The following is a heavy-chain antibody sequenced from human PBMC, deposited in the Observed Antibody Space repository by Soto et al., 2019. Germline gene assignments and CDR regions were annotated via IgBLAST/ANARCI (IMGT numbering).Heavy chain of an antibody. CDR3: ARYLSRSSSRGDY. J-gene: IGHJ4*02. Sequence: EVQLVESGGGLVQPGGSLRLSCAASGFTFSSYSMNWVREAPGKGLEVVSYISSSSSTLYYADSVKGRFTISRDNAKNSLYLQMNSLRDEDKAVYYCARYLSRSSSRGDYWGQGTLVTVSS. V-gene: IGHV3-48*02. CDR2: ISSSSSTL. CDR1: GFTFSSYS. D-gene: IGHD6-6*01.